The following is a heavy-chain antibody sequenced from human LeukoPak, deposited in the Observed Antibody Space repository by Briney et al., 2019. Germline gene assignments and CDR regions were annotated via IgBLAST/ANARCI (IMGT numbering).Heavy chain of an antibody. D-gene: IGHD2-2*01. Sequence: WASVKVSCXASGYTFTGYYMHWVRQAPGQGLEWMGWINPNSGGTNYAQKFQGRVTMTRDTSISTAYMELSRLRSDDTAVYYCARFPYCSSTSCYPEDWFDPWGQGTLVTVSS. V-gene: IGHV1-2*02. CDR2: INPNSGGT. CDR1: GYTFTGYY. CDR3: ARFPYCSSTSCYPEDWFDP. J-gene: IGHJ5*02.